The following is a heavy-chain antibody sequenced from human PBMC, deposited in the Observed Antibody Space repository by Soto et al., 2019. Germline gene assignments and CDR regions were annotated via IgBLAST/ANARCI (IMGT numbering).Heavy chain of an antibody. CDR2: IYPGDSDT. CDR3: ARPEYYDFWSGPARFDP. J-gene: IGHJ5*02. D-gene: IGHD3-3*01. V-gene: IGHV5-51*01. Sequence: GESLKISCKGSGYSFTSYWIGWVRQMPGKGLEWMGIIYPGDSDTRYSPSFQGQVTISADKSISTAYLQWSSLKASDTAMYYCARPEYYDFWSGPARFDPWGQGTLVTVSS. CDR1: GYSFTSYW.